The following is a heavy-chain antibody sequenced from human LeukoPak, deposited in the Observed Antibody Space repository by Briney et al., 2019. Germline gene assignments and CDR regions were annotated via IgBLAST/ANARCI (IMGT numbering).Heavy chain of an antibody. D-gene: IGHD3-22*01. V-gene: IGHV3-20*04. CDR1: GFTFDDYG. J-gene: IGHJ4*02. Sequence: GGSLRLSCAASGFTFDDYGMSWVRQAPGKGLEWVSSIKWNGGSTGYADSVKGRFTISRDNSKNTLYLQMNSLRAEDTAVYYCAKYSHDSSGSYDYWGQGTLVTVSS. CDR2: IKWNGGST. CDR3: AKYSHDSSGSYDY.